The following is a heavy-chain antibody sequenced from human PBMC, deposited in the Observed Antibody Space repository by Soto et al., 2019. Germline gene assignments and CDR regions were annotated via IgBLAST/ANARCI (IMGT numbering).Heavy chain of an antibody. J-gene: IGHJ4*02. CDR3: AKDRVGGTFYTPLAF. V-gene: IGHV3-30*18. Sequence: GGSLRLSCQASGFNFDNYGMHWVRQAPGKGLEWVAVITYDGSFQYYADSVKGRFTISGDNSKNTLSLHLNTRRPEGTAVYHCAKDRVGGTFYTPLAFWGQGTLVTVSS. CDR1: GFNFDNYG. CDR2: ITYDGSFQ. D-gene: IGHD1-7*01.